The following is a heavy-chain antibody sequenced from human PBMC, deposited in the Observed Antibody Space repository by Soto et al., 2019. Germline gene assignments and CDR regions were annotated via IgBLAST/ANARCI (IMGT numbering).Heavy chain of an antibody. Sequence: PGGSLRLSCAASGFTFSSYGMHWVRQAPGKGLEWVAVISYDGSNKYYADSVKGRFTISRDNSKNTLYLQMNSLRAEDTAVYYCAKYQNGAVDYWGQGTLVTVSS. D-gene: IGHD2-2*01. CDR1: GFTFSSYG. J-gene: IGHJ4*02. CDR3: AKYQNGAVDY. CDR2: ISYDGSNK. V-gene: IGHV3-30*18.